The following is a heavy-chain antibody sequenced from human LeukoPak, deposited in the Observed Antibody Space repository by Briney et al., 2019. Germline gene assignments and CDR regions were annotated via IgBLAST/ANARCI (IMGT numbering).Heavy chain of an antibody. Sequence: GGSLRLSCAASGFTFSSYGMHWVRQAPGKGLEWVAVISYDGSNKYYADSVKGRFTISRDNSKNTLYLQMYSLRAEDTAVYYCAKDIEYNWNYVDYWGQGTLVTVSS. CDR1: GFTFSSYG. V-gene: IGHV3-30*18. CDR2: ISYDGSNK. J-gene: IGHJ4*02. CDR3: AKDIEYNWNYVDY. D-gene: IGHD1-7*01.